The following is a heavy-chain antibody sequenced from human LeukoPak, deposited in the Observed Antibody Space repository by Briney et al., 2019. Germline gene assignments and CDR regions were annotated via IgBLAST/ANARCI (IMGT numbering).Heavy chain of an antibody. V-gene: IGHV4-61*05. D-gene: IGHD3-10*01. CDR3: ARGYGLLWFGELSGGYFDY. CDR1: GGSISSSSYS. Sequence: SETLSLTCTVSGGSISSSSYSWGWIRQPPGKGLEWIGYIYYSGSTNYNPSLKSRVTISVDTSKNQFSLKLSSVTAADTAVYYCARGYGLLWFGELSGGYFDYWGQGTLVTVSS. J-gene: IGHJ4*02. CDR2: IYYSGST.